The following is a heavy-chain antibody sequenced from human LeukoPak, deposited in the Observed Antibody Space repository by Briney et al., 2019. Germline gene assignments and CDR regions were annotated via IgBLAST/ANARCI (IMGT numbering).Heavy chain of an antibody. CDR3: ARRLVVRGVIIYPDDAFDI. CDR1: GFTFSSYW. J-gene: IGHJ3*02. V-gene: IGHV3-74*01. CDR2: INSDGSST. Sequence: GGSLRLSCAASGFTFSSYWMHWVRQAPGKGLVWVSRINSDGSSTSYADSVKGRFTISRDNAKNTLYLQMNSLRAEDTAVYYCARRLVVRGVIIYPDDAFDIWGQGTMVTVSS. D-gene: IGHD3-10*01.